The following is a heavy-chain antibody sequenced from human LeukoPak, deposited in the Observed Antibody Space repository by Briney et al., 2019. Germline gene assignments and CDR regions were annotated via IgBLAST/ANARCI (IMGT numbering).Heavy chain of an antibody. V-gene: IGHV3-11*03. J-gene: IGHJ4*02. D-gene: IGHD3-9*01. Sequence: PGGSLRLSCATSGFTFSDYYMSWIRQVPGKGLEWVSYISSSGTYINSADSVKGRFTISRDYPKNSLYLQMSSLRAEDTAVYYCARQGGDILTGYLDYWGQGTLVTVSS. CDR3: ARQGGDILTGYLDY. CDR2: ISSSGTYI. CDR1: GFTFSDYY.